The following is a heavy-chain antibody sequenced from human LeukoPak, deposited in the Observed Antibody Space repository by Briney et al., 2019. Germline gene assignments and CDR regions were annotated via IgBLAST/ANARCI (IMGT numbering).Heavy chain of an antibody. Sequence: GGSLRLSCAASGFTFSSYWIHWVRQTPGKGLVWVSRINSDGSSTSYADSVKGRFTISRDNAKNTLYLQMNSLRAEDTAVYYCARDPAAATTNWFDPWGQGTLVTVSS. CDR2: INSDGSST. CDR3: ARDPAAATTNWFDP. D-gene: IGHD2-2*01. J-gene: IGHJ5*02. CDR1: GFTFSSYW. V-gene: IGHV3-74*01.